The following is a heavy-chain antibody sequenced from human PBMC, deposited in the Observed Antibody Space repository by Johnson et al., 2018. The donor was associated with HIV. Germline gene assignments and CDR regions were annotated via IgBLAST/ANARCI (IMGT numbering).Heavy chain of an antibody. CDR3: ARGVYSSSWYGAFDI. D-gene: IGHD6-13*01. CDR2: INSDGSST. CDR1: GFTFSSYW. Sequence: VQLVESGGGLVQPGGSLRLSCAASGFTFSSYWMHWVRQAPGKGLVWVSRINSDGSSTSYADSVKGRFTISRDNAKNTLYLQMNSLRAEDTAVYYCARGVYSSSWYGAFDIWGQGTMVTVSS. J-gene: IGHJ3*02. V-gene: IGHV3-74*01.